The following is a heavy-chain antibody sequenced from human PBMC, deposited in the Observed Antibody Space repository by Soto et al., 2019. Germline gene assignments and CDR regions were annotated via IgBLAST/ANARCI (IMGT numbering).Heavy chain of an antibody. CDR2: INPSGGST. J-gene: IGHJ6*02. Sequence: GASVKVSCKASGYTFTSYYMHWVRQAPGQGLEWMGIINPSGGSTSYAQKFQGRVTMTRDTSTSTVYMELSSLRSEDTAVYYCARYGGTGGYYYGMDVWGQGTTVTVSS. V-gene: IGHV1-46*03. D-gene: IGHD1-26*01. CDR1: GYTFTSYY. CDR3: ARYGGTGGYYYGMDV.